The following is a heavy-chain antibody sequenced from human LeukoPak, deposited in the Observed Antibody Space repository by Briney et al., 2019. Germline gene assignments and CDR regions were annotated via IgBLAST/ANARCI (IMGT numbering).Heavy chain of an antibody. J-gene: IGHJ4*02. D-gene: IGHD6-13*01. CDR3: AKDRYSSSSGY. CDR2: ISGSGGST. V-gene: IGHV3-23*01. Sequence: GGSLRLSCAASGFTFSSYAVSWVRQAPGKGLEWVSAISGSGGSTYYADSVKGRFTISRDNSKNTLYLQMNSLRAEDTAVYYCAKDRYSSSSGYWGQGTLATVSS. CDR1: GFTFSSYA.